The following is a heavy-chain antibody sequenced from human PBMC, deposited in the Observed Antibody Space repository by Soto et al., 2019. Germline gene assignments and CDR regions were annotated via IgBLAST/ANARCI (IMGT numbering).Heavy chain of an antibody. CDR2: ISASTTNS. V-gene: IGHV3-23*01. J-gene: IGHJ4*02. D-gene: IGHD2-15*01. CDR1: GFTFNSQA. Sequence: EVQLLESGGGLVQPGESLRLSCAASGFTFNSQAMTWVRQAAGKGLEWVASISASTTNSYYADSVKGRFTISRDNSKNTLYLQMNSLRVEDTAIYYCAKRLLYCSGGSCLRFDSWGQGTLVTVSS. CDR3: AKRLLYCSGGSCLRFDS.